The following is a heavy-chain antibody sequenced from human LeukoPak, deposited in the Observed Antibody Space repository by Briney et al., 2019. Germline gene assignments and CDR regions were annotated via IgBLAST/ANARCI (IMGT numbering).Heavy chain of an antibody. D-gene: IGHD3-10*01. Sequence: GGSLRLSCAASGFTFSSNWMYWVRQAPGKGLVWVSRINTDGSSTNYADSVKGRFTISRDNAKKTLYLQMNSLRAEDTAVYYCAKDSLSLVPLGMVRGVYIDYWGQGTLVTVSS. CDR2: INTDGSST. V-gene: IGHV3-74*01. CDR3: AKDSLSLVPLGMVRGVYIDY. CDR1: GFTFSSNW. J-gene: IGHJ4*02.